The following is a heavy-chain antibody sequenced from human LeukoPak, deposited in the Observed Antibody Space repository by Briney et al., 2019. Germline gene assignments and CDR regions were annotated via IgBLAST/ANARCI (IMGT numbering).Heavy chain of an antibody. J-gene: IGHJ4*02. Sequence: GGSLRLSCAASGFTFSSYSMNWVRQAPGKGLEWVSSISSSSSYIYYADSVKGRFTISRDNAKNSLYLQMNSLRAEDTAVYYCARDIPDYDILTGHYTQAGYFDYWGQGTLVTVSS. V-gene: IGHV3-21*01. CDR2: ISSSSSYI. CDR3: ARDIPDYDILTGHYTQAGYFDY. D-gene: IGHD3-9*01. CDR1: GFTFSSYS.